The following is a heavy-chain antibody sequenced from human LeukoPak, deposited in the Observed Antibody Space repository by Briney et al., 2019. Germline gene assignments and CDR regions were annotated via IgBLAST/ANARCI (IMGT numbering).Heavy chain of an antibody. CDR3: ATRLQYPLYFDY. D-gene: IGHD4-11*01. CDR2: ISHSGST. Sequence: SETLSLICTVFGCSISSSSYFWGWIRQPAGKGLEWIGSISHSGSTYYDPSLKSRITISVDTSKNQFSLKLSSVTAADTAVYYSATRLQYPLYFDYWGQGTLVTVSS. CDR1: GCSISSSSYF. J-gene: IGHJ4*02. V-gene: IGHV4-39*01.